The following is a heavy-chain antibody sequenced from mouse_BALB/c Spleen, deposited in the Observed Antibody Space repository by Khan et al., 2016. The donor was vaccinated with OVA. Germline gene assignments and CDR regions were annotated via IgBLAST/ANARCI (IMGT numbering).Heavy chain of an antibody. CDR1: GFNIEDYY. CDR3: ARRGYGSYWFAY. D-gene: IGHD2-1*01. V-gene: IGHV14-1*02. J-gene: IGHJ3*01. Sequence: EVQLKQSGAELVRPGALVKLSCKASGFNIEDYYMNWVKQRPEEGLEWIGWIDPENGDTIYDPKFQGKASITADTSSNTAYLQLSSLTSEDTAYYYCARRGYGSYWFAYWGEGTLVTVSA. CDR2: IDPENGDT.